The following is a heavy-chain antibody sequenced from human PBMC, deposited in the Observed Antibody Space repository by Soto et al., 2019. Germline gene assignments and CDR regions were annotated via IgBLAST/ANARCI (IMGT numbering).Heavy chain of an antibody. J-gene: IGHJ5*02. CDR2: ISGSGGST. D-gene: IGHD2-15*01. Sequence: GGSLRLSCAASGFTFSSYAMSWVRQAPGKGLEWVSAISGSGGSTYYADSVKGRFTISRGNSKNTLYLQMNSLRAEDTAVYYGAKDGGYCSGGSCRPNWFDPWGQGTLVTVSS. V-gene: IGHV3-23*01. CDR1: GFTFSSYA. CDR3: AKDGGYCSGGSCRPNWFDP.